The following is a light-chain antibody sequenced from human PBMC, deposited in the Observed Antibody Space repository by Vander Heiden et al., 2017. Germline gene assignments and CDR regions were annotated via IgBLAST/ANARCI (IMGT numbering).Light chain of an antibody. CDR3: MIWHSSAWV. CDR1: SGINVGAYR. V-gene: IGLV5-45*03. CDR2: YKSDSDN. Sequence: QAVLTQPSSFSASPGASASLTCTLRSGINVGAYRIYWYQQKPGSPPQYLLRYKSDSDNQQGSGVPSRFSGSKDASANAGTLLISGLQSEDEADYYCMIWHSSAWVFGGGTKLTVL. J-gene: IGLJ3*02.